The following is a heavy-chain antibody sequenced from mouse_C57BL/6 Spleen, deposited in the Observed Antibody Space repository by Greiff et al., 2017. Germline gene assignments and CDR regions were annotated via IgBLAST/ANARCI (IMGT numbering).Heavy chain of an antibody. CDR2: IYPGDGDT. CDR1: GYAFSSYW. V-gene: IGHV1-80*01. J-gene: IGHJ4*01. D-gene: IGHD2-3*01. Sequence: VKLQESGAELVKPGASVKISCKASGYAFSSYWMNWVKQRPGKGLEWIGQIYPGDGDTNYNGKFKGKATLTADKSSSPAYMQLSSLTSEDSAVYFCARTYDGYRYAMDCWGQGTSVTVSS. CDR3: ARTYDGYRYAMDC.